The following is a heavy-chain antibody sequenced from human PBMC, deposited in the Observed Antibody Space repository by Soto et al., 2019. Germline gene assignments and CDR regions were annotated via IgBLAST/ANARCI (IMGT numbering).Heavy chain of an antibody. V-gene: IGHV3-23*01. D-gene: IGHD1-1*01. CDR1: GFSFSNYV. J-gene: IGHJ4*02. CDR3: ARPSISAPGTY. CDR2: ISGSGGKT. Sequence: LRLSCAASGFSFSNYVLIWVRQAPGKGLEWVSAISGSGGKTYYADSVKGRFTVSRDNSGSTLYLQLNSLSAEDTAVYYCARPSISAPGTYWGQGTLVTVSS.